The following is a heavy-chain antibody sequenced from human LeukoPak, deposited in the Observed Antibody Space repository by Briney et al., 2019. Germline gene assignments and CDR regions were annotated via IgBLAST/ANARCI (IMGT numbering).Heavy chain of an antibody. D-gene: IGHD3-22*01. J-gene: IGHJ4*02. CDR1: GGTFSSYT. CDR3: ASQYYDSSGYYSL. V-gene: IGHV1-69*02. Sequence: SVKVSCKASGGTFSSYTISWVRQAPGQGLEWMGRIIPILGIANYAQKFQGRVTITAAKSTSTAYMELTSLRSEDTAVYYCASQYYDSSGYYSLWGQGTLVTVSS. CDR2: IIPILGIA.